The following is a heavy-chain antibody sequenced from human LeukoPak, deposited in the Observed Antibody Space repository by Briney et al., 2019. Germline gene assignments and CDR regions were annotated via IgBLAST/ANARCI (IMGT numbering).Heavy chain of an antibody. Sequence: PGGALRLSCAASGFTFSSYWMSWVRQAPGKGLEGVDNINQDGDETYYVASVKGRFTISRDNAKNSLYLQMNSLSAEDTAVYYCAREGSRAYFDYWGQGTLVTVSS. D-gene: IGHD1-26*01. J-gene: IGHJ4*02. CDR3: AREGSRAYFDY. CDR2: INQDGDET. V-gene: IGHV3-7*01. CDR1: GFTFSSYW.